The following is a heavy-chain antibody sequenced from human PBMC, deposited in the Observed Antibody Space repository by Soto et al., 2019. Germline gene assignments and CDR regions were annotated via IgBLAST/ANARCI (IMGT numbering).Heavy chain of an antibody. CDR2: IYYSGST. CDR3: AREWYYYDSSGYYGPRVWFDP. D-gene: IGHD3-22*01. V-gene: IGHV4-31*03. Sequence: SETLSLTCTVSGGSISSGGYYWSWIRQHPGKGLEWIGYIYYSGSTYYNPSLKSRVTISVDTSKNQFSLKLSSVTAADTAVYYCAREWYYYDSSGYYGPRVWFDPWGQGTLVTVSS. CDR1: GGSISSGGYY. J-gene: IGHJ5*02.